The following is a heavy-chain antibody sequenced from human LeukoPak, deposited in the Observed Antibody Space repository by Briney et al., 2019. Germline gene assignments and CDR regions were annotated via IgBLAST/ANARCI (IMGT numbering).Heavy chain of an antibody. CDR3: ARVTGYGGKRGDYFDY. J-gene: IGHJ4*02. CDR2: ISSNGGST. Sequence: GGSLRLSCAAAGFTFSNYAMNWVRQAPGKGLEYVSAISSNGGSTYYANSVKGRFTISRDNSKNTLYLQMGSLRAEDMAVYYCARVTGYGGKRGDYFDYWGQGTLVTVSS. CDR1: GFTFSNYA. V-gene: IGHV3-64*01. D-gene: IGHD4-23*01.